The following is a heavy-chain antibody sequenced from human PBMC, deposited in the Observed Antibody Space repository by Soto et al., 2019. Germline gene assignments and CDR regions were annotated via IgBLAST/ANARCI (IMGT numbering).Heavy chain of an antibody. J-gene: IGHJ5*02. Sequence: AGGSLRLSCAASGFIFENFGMSWVRQAPGKGLEWISSISGSSFKKYYADSVKGRFTISRDNSKSTVYLELNNLSAEDTAVYHCAKNQGVELVPLATVDWFDPWGQGSVVTVSS. CDR1: GFIFENFG. CDR2: ISGSSFKK. V-gene: IGHV3-23*01. CDR3: AKNQGVELVPLATVDWFDP. D-gene: IGHD1-26*01.